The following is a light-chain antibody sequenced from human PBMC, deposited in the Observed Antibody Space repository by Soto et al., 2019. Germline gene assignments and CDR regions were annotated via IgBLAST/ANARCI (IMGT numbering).Light chain of an antibody. Sequence: IVLTQSPASLSLSPGERATLSCRASQSVDSYLVWYQQKPGQAPMLLIFGASNRATGIPARFSGSGSGTDFTLTINSLEPDDFAVYYCQQRDSWPITFGQGTRLEIK. V-gene: IGKV3-11*01. CDR3: QQRDSWPIT. CDR1: QSVDSY. J-gene: IGKJ5*01. CDR2: GAS.